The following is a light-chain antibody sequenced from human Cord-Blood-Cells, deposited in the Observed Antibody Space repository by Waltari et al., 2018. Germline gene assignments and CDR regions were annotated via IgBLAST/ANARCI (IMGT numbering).Light chain of an antibody. Sequence: DLQMTQSPSSLSESVGDRVTITCRASQSISSYLNWYQQKPGKAPKLLIYAASSLQSGVPSRFSGSGSGTDFTLTISSLQPEEFATYYCQQSYSTPFTFGPGTKVDIK. V-gene: IGKV1-39*01. CDR1: QSISSY. CDR2: AAS. CDR3: QQSYSTPFT. J-gene: IGKJ3*01.